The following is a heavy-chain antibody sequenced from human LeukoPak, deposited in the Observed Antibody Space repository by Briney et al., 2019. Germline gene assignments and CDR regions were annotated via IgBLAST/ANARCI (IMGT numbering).Heavy chain of an antibody. D-gene: IGHD3-22*01. CDR2: IKQDGGEK. J-gene: IGHJ4*02. V-gene: IGHV3-7*04. CDR3: AKDFHYYESGDYYYYFDY. Sequence: PGGSLRLSCAASGFTFSSYWMSWVCQAPGKGLEWVANIKQDGGEKHYVDSVKGRFTISRDNAKNSLYLQMDSLRAEDTAVYYCAKDFHYYESGDYYYYFDYWGQGTLVTVSS. CDR1: GFTFSSYW.